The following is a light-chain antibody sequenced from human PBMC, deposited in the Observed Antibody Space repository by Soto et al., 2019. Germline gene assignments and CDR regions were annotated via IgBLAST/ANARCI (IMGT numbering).Light chain of an antibody. J-gene: IGKJ1*01. CDR1: QSISNH. CDR2: AAS. CDR3: QQLNTYPPT. Sequence: DIQMTQSPSSLSASVGDRFIITCRASQSISNHLNWYQQKPGKAPKLLIFAASSLQSGVPSRFSGSGSATDFTLTISSLQPDDFATYYCQQLNTYPPTFGQGTKVE. V-gene: IGKV1-17*01.